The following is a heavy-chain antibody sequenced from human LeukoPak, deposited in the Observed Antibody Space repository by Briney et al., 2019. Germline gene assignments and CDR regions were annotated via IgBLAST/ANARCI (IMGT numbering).Heavy chain of an antibody. CDR2: ISYDGTNK. J-gene: IGHJ4*02. V-gene: IGHV3-30-3*01. Sequence: HPGGSLRLSCAASGFTFSSYAMNWVRQAPGKGLEWVAVISYDGTNKYYADSVKGRFTISRDNSKNTLYLQMNSLRPEDTAVYYCARPRVYYYDSSGYDYWGQGTLVTVSS. CDR1: GFTFSSYA. CDR3: ARPRVYYYDSSGYDY. D-gene: IGHD3-22*01.